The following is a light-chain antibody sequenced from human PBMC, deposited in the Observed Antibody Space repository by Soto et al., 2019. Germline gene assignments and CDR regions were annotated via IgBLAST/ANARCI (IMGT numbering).Light chain of an antibody. CDR3: QQYGSSPLT. V-gene: IGKV3-20*01. Sequence: EIVLTQSPATLSLSPGERATLSCRAGQGVIINLAWYQQKPGRAPGILIYGASTRATGIPARFSGSGSGTDFTVTIDGLEPEDFAVYYCQQYGSSPLTVGGGTKVDIK. CDR1: QGVIIN. J-gene: IGKJ4*01. CDR2: GAS.